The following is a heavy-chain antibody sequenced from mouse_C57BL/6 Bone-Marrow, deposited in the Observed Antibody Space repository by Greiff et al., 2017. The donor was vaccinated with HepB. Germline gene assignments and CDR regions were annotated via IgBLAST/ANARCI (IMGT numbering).Heavy chain of an antibody. D-gene: IGHD1-1*01. CDR1: GYTFTSYW. J-gene: IGHJ2*01. CDR2: IDPSDSYT. V-gene: IGHV1-50*01. CDR3: ARSGEFFSIYYYGSSYVDY. Sequence: QVQLQQPGAELVKPGASVKLSCKASGYTFTSYWMQWVKQRPGQGLEWIGEIDPSDSYTNYNQKFKGKATLTVDTSSRTAYMQLSSLTSEDSAVYYCARSGEFFSIYYYGSSYVDYWGQGTTLTVSS.